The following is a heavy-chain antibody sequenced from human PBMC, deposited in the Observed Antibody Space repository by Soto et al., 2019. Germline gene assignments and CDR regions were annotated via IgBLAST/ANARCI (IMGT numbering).Heavy chain of an antibody. J-gene: IGHJ5*02. CDR2: MRANSGDT. CDR1: GDIFTNFD. V-gene: IGHV1-8*01. Sequence: QVQLVQPGAEVRKPGASVKVSCKASGDIFTNFDFNWVRQATGQGLEWIGWMRANSGDTGHDQKFQGRVSMTRDTSMSTAYMGLSSLRAEDPAVYYCARYIYGQGFKAWGQGTLVFVSS. CDR3: ARYIYGQGFKA. D-gene: IGHD3-3*02.